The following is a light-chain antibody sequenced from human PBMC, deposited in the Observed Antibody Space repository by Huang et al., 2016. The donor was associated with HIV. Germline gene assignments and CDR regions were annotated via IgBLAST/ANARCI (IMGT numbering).Light chain of an antibody. CDR3: QHYRVWPPVYT. V-gene: IGKV3-15*01. CDR2: AAS. CDR1: QTVSSN. Sequence: EIVMTQSPATLSVSPGERVTLSCRASQTVSSNLAWYQQKPGQALRLLIYAASTRATDIPARFSGSGSGTEFTLTISSLQSEDFAVYYCQHYRVWPPVYTFGQGTKLEIK. J-gene: IGKJ2*01.